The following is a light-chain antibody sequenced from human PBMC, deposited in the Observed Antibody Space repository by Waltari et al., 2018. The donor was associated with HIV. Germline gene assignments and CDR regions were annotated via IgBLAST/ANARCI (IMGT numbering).Light chain of an antibody. Sequence: EIVMTQSPATLSVSPGERATLFCRASQSVSSNLAWYQQKPGQAPRLLIYDASTRATGIPARFSGSGSGTDFSLTISSLQSEDFAVYYCLQYNNWWTFGQGTKVEIK. CDR1: QSVSSN. CDR2: DAS. J-gene: IGKJ1*01. CDR3: LQYNNWWT. V-gene: IGKV3-15*01.